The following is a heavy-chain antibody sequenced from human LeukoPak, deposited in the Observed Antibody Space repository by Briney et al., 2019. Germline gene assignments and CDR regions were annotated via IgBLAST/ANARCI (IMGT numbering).Heavy chain of an antibody. CDR3: ARYTANTAGYSFDF. Sequence: SGTLSLTCAVSGYSISSGYYWGWIRQPPGKGLEWIGSIYHSGVTYYNPSLKSRVTMSVDTSKNQFSLKLGSVTAAGTAVYYCARYTANTAGYSFDFWGQGALVTVSS. CDR1: GYSISSGYY. D-gene: IGHD3-22*01. V-gene: IGHV4-38-2*01. CDR2: IYHSGVT. J-gene: IGHJ4*02.